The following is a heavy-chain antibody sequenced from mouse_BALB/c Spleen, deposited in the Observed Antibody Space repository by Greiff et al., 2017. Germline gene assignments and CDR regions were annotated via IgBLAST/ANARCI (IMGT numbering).Heavy chain of an antibody. V-gene: IGHV1-5*01. J-gene: IGHJ3*01. CDR2: IYPGNSDT. D-gene: IGHD2-3*01. CDR3: TSDGYSAWFAY. Sequence: EVMLVESGTVLARPGASVKMSCKASGYSFTSYWMHWVKQRPGQGLEWIGAIYPGNSDTSYNQKFKGKAKLTAVTSASTAYMELSSLTNEDSAVYYCTSDGYSAWFAYWGQGTLVTVSA. CDR1: GYSFTSYW.